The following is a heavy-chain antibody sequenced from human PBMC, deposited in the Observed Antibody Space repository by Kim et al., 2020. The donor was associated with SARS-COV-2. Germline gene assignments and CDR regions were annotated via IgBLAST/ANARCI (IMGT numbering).Heavy chain of an antibody. V-gene: IGHV4-34*01. Sequence: SETLSLTCAVYGGSFSGYYWSWIRQPPGKGLEWIGEINHSGSTNYNPSLKSRVTISVDTSKNQFSLKLSSVTAADTAMYYCARRPTAISIYCSGGSCYSLDPWGQGTLVTVSS. CDR1: GGSFSGYY. J-gene: IGHJ5*02. D-gene: IGHD2-15*01. CDR2: INHSGST. CDR3: ARRPTAISIYCSGGSCYSLDP.